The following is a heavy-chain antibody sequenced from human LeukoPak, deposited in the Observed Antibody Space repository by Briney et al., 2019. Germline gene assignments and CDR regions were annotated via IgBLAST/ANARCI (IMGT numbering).Heavy chain of an antibody. J-gene: IGHJ6*03. CDR1: GYIFTRYG. CDR2: ISSYNGNT. V-gene: IGHV1-18*01. CDR3: AKAGPPIHYYYMDV. Sequence: ASVKVSCKASGYIFTRYGINWVRQAPGQGLEWMGWISSYNGNTHYAQILQGRVTMTTDTSTSTAYMELRSLRSDDTAVYYCAKAGPPIHYYYMDVWGKGTTVTIYS.